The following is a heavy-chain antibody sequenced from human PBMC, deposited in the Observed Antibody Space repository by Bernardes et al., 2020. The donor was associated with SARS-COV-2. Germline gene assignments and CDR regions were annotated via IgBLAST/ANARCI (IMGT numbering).Heavy chain of an antibody. CDR2: INSDGSNT. Sequence: TPGKGLMLFVRINSDGSNTKYADSLIGRFTISRDNAKNKLFLQMNSLRVEDTATYYCEVNYYYGMDVWGQGTPVTVSS. J-gene: IGHJ6*02. CDR3: EVNYYYGMDV. D-gene: IGHD3-10*01. V-gene: IGHV3-74*03.